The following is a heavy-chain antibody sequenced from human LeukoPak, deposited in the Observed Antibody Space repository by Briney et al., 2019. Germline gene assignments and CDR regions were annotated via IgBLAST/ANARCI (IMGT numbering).Heavy chain of an antibody. CDR2: IYPGDSDT. J-gene: IGHJ4*02. Sequence: GESLKISCEGSTYDFANYWIGWVRQMPGKGLEWMGIIYPGDSDTRYSPSFQGQVTISADKSISTAYLQWSSLKASDTAMYYCARHPMSVPYYYDSSGYYCFDYWGQGTLVTVSS. CDR1: TYDFANYW. V-gene: IGHV5-51*01. D-gene: IGHD3-22*01. CDR3: ARHPMSVPYYYDSSGYYCFDY.